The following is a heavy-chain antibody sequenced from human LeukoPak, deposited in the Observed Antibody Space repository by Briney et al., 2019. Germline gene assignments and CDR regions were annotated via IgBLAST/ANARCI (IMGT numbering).Heavy chain of an antibody. CDR3: ARDSGKGDTAHMDV. V-gene: IGHV4-4*07. CDR1: GGSISNYY. J-gene: IGHJ6*03. Sequence: PSETLSLTCTVSGGSISNYYWSWIRQPAGKGLEWIGHVYTSGSTNYNLSLKSRVTMSVDTSKNQFSLRLSSVTAADTAVYYCARDSGKGDTAHMDVWGKGTTVTVSS. D-gene: IGHD1-26*01. CDR2: VYTSGST.